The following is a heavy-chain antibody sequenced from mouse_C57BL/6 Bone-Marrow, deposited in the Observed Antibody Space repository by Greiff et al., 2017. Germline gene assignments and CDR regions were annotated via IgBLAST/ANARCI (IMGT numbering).Heavy chain of an antibody. CDR3: ARGIYGSRDY. V-gene: IGHV1-81*01. CDR1: GYTFTSYG. D-gene: IGHD1-1*01. J-gene: IGHJ2*01. Sequence: VQLQQSGAELARPGASVKLSCKASGYTFTSYGISWVKQRTGQGLEWIGEIYPRSGNTYYNEKFKGKATLTADKSSSTAYMELRSLTSEDSAVYFCARGIYGSRDYWGQGTTLTVSS. CDR2: IYPRSGNT.